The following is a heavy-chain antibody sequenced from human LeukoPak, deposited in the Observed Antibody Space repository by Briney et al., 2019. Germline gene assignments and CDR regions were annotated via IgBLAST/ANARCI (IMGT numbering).Heavy chain of an antibody. CDR1: GFTFSSYS. Sequence: PGGSLRLSCAASGFTFSSYSMNWVRQAPGKGLEWVSYISSSSSTIYYADSVKGRFTISRDNAKNSLYLQMNSLRAEDTAVYYCARDCSSTSCYSPDAFDIWGQGTMVTVSS. V-gene: IGHV3-48*04. D-gene: IGHD2-2*01. CDR2: ISSSSSTI. CDR3: ARDCSSTSCYSPDAFDI. J-gene: IGHJ3*02.